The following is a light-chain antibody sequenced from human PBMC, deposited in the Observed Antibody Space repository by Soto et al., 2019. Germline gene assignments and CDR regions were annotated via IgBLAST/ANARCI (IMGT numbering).Light chain of an antibody. Sequence: DIQMTQSPSTLSASVGDRVTITCRASQSISSWLAWYQQKPEKAPKLLIYEASSLESGVTSRFSGSRSGTDFTLTISSLQPDDFATYYCQQYNSYSPRTFGQGTKVEIK. V-gene: IGKV1-5*03. CDR3: QQYNSYSPRT. CDR2: EAS. J-gene: IGKJ1*01. CDR1: QSISSW.